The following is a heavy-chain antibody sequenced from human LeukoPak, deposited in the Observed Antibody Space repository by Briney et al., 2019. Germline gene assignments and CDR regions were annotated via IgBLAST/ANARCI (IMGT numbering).Heavy chain of an antibody. J-gene: IGHJ4*02. V-gene: IGHV5-51*01. CDR3: ARGSSTFYY. Sequence: GASLQISCQGSGYTFTAYWIGWVRQLPGQGLEWMGIIYPGDSETRYSPSFQGQVTISADKSISTAYLQWSNLKASDTAMYYCARGSSTFYYWGQGTLVTGSS. CDR2: IYPGDSET. D-gene: IGHD1-26*01. CDR1: GYTFTAYW.